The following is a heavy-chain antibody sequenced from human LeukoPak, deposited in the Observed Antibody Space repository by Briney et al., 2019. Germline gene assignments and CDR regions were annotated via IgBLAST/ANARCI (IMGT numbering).Heavy chain of an antibody. CDR1: GQSFSGYY. V-gene: IGHV4-34*01. D-gene: IGHD3-9*01. CDR2: INHSGST. Sequence: SDTLSLTCALYGQSFSGYYWGCIREPPGKGLECLGEINHSGSTKYNTSLKSRVTISVDTSKSEFSLKLSSVTAADTAVYYCAAAINYDILTGYFYWGQGTLVTVSS. J-gene: IGHJ4*02. CDR3: AAAINYDILTGYFY.